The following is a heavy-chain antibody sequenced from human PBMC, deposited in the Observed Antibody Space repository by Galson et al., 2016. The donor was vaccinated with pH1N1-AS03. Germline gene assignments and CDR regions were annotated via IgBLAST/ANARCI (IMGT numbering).Heavy chain of an antibody. Sequence: SLRLSCAASGFTVSTYDMHWVRQSAGGGLEWVSLIAAVGTTEYAGSVKGRFTIFRDNVENSLYLQMNNLRAEDTALYYCAVWGYISNTHGLDVWGQGTMVTVSS. CDR1: GFTVSTYD. CDR2: IAAVGTT. J-gene: IGHJ3*01. V-gene: IGHV3-13*01. CDR3: AVWGYISNTHGLDV. D-gene: IGHD5-18*01.